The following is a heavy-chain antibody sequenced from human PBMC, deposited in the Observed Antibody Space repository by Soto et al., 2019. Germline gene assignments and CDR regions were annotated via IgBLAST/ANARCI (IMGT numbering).Heavy chain of an antibody. Sequence: QVQLVQSGAEVKKPGASVKVSCKASGITSTTYAIHWVRQAPGQGLEWMGWINTGNGNTRCSQRFLGRVSLTTDTSASTASMDLSSLTSEDTAVYYCARAISGYVTWGQGTLITVSS. CDR3: ARAISGYVT. CDR2: INTGNGNT. D-gene: IGHD5-12*01. CDR1: GITSTTYA. V-gene: IGHV1-3*04. J-gene: IGHJ5*02.